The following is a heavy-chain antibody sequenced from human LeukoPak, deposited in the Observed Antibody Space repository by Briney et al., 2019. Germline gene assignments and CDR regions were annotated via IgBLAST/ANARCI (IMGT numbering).Heavy chain of an antibody. CDR2: LSGSGTST. J-gene: IGHJ3*02. CDR3: AKDRLTLDAFDI. CDR1: GFTFANFG. D-gene: IGHD2-21*02. Sequence: GGSLRLSCAASGFTFANFGMSWDRQAPGKGLEWVSALSGSGTSTYYADSVKGRFTISRDNSKNTLYLQMNSLRAEDTAIYYCAKDRLTLDAFDIWGQGTMVTVSS. V-gene: IGHV3-23*01.